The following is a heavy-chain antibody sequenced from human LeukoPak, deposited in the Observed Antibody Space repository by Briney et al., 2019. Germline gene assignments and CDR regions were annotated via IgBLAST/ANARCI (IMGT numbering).Heavy chain of an antibody. J-gene: IGHJ4*02. CDR3: ARLAVSCFDY. Sequence: GGSLRLSCAASGFTFSSYSMNWVRQAPGKGLEWVSSISSSSSYIYYADSVKGRFTISRDNAKNSLYPQMNSLRAEDTAVYYCARLAVSCFDYWGQGTLVTVSS. CDR2: ISSSSSYI. CDR1: GFTFSSYS. V-gene: IGHV3-21*01. D-gene: IGHD6-19*01.